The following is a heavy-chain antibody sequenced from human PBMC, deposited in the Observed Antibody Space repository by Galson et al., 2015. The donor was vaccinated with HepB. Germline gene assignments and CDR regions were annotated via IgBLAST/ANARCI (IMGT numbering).Heavy chain of an antibody. J-gene: IGHJ3*02. V-gene: IGHV3-48*01. CDR1: GFTFSSYS. Sequence: SLRLSCAASGFTFSSYSMNWVRQAPGKGLEWVSYISSSSTIYYADSVKGRFTISRDNAKNSLYLQMNSLRAEDTAVYYCARDTATMGADDAFDIWGQGTMVTVSS. CDR3: ARDTATMGADDAFDI. D-gene: IGHD1-26*01. CDR2: ISSSSTI.